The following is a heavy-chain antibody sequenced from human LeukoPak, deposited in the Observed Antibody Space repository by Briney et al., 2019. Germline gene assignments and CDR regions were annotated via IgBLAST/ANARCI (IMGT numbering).Heavy chain of an antibody. D-gene: IGHD3-10*01. CDR1: GFTFSSYS. CDR3: AKDPLYYYGSGSYFDY. J-gene: IGHJ4*02. V-gene: IGHV3-23*01. Sequence: PGGSLRLSCAASGFTFSSYSMKWVRQAPGKGLEWVSAISGSGGSTYYADSVKGRFTISRDNSKNTLYLQMNSLRAEDTAVYYCAKDPLYYYGSGSYFDYWGQGTLVTVSS. CDR2: ISGSGGST.